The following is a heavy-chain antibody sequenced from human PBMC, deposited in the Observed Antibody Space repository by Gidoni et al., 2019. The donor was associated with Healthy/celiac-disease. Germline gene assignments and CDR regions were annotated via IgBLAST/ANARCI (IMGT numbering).Heavy chain of an antibody. Sequence: EVQLLEDGGGLGQPGGYLRRSCAAYGLTFSSYAMSWVRQAPGKGLEWVSAIRGSGGSTYYADSVKGRFTISSVNSKTTLYLQMNSLRAEDTAVYYCCSFGPWLVFDYWGQGTLVTVSS. J-gene: IGHJ4*02. CDR2: IRGSGGST. CDR1: GLTFSSYA. D-gene: IGHD6-19*01. V-gene: IGHV3-23*01. CDR3: CSFGPWLVFDY.